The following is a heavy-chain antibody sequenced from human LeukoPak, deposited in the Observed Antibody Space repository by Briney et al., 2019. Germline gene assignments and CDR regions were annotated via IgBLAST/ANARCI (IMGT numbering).Heavy chain of an antibody. CDR3: ARVGSYAAFDY. D-gene: IGHD3-16*01. CDR2: IKQDGSEK. J-gene: IGHJ4*02. CDR1: GFTFSSYW. Sequence: GGSLRLSCAASGFTFSSYWMSWVRQAPGKGLEWVANIKQDGSEKYYVDSVKGRFTISRDNAKNSLYLLMNSLRAEDTAVYSCARVGSYAAFDYWGQGTLVTVSS. V-gene: IGHV3-7*01.